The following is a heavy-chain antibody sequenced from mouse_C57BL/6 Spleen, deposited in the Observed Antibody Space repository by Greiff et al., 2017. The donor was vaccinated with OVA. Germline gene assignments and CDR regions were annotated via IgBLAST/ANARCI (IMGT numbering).Heavy chain of an antibody. V-gene: IGHV6-3*01. CDR3: TDPLGLGY. D-gene: IGHD4-1*01. CDR1: GFTFSNYW. Sequence: EVKLVESGGGLVQPGGSMKLSCVASGFTFSNYWMNWVRQSPEKGLEWVAQIRLKSDNYATHYAESVKGRFTISRDDSKSSVYLQMNNLRAEDTGIYYCTDPLGLGYWGQGTTLTVSS. CDR2: IRLKSDNYAT. J-gene: IGHJ2*01.